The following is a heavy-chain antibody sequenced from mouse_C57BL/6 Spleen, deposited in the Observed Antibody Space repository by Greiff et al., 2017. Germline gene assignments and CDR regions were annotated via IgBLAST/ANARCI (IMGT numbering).Heavy chain of an antibody. CDR1: GYAFSSYW. V-gene: IGHV1-80*01. J-gene: IGHJ3*01. D-gene: IGHD2-3*01. CDR3: ARRDDGYYVRFAY. Sequence: VQLQQSGAELVKPGASVKISCKASGYAFSSYWMNWVKQRPGKGLEWIGQIYPGDGDTNYNGKFKGKATLTADKSSSTAYMQLSSLTSEDSAVYFGARRDDGYYVRFAYWGQGTLVTVSA. CDR2: IYPGDGDT.